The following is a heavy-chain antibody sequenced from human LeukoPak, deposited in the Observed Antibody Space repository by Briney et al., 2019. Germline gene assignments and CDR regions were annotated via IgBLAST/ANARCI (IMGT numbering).Heavy chain of an antibody. CDR2: INPNSGGT. Sequence: ASVKVSCKASEYTFTGYYMHWVRQAPGQGLEWMGWINPNSGGTNYAQKFQGRVTMTRDTSISTAYMELRSLRSDDTAVYYCARAGDDYGDYFWEYFQHWGQGTLVTVSS. V-gene: IGHV1-2*02. D-gene: IGHD4-17*01. J-gene: IGHJ1*01. CDR1: EYTFTGYY. CDR3: ARAGDDYGDYFWEYFQH.